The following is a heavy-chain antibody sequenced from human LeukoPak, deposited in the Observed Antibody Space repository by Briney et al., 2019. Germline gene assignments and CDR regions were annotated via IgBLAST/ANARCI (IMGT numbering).Heavy chain of an antibody. Sequence: GRSLRLSCAASGVTFDDYAMHWVRQAPGKGLEWGSGSSWNIGSIGYADSVKSRFTISRDNAKNSLYLQMNNLIAQDTDVYYCAKDRDILPRAGMDVWGQGTTVTVSS. CDR1: GVTFDDYA. V-gene: IGHV3-9*01. J-gene: IGHJ6*02. CDR2: SSWNIGSI. CDR3: AKDRDILPRAGMDV. D-gene: IGHD3-9*01.